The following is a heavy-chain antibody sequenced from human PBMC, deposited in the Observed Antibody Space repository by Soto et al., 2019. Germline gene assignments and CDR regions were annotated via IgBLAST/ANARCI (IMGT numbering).Heavy chain of an antibody. CDR1: GGSISSSSYY. J-gene: IGHJ4*02. CDR2: IYYSGST. Sequence: QLQLQESGPGLVKPSETLSLTCTVSGGSISSSSYYWGWIRQPPGKGLEWIGSIYYSGSTYYNPSLKSRVTISVDTSKNPFSLKLRSVTAADTAVYYCARLEQRLWGIGYWGQGTLVTVSS. CDR3: ARLEQRLWGIGY. D-gene: IGHD3-16*01. V-gene: IGHV4-39*01.